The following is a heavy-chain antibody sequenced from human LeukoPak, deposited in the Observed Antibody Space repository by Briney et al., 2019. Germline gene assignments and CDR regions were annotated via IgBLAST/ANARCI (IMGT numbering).Heavy chain of an antibody. Sequence: PGGSLRLSGAASGFTFSSYWMSWVRQAPGKGLEWVANIKQDGSEKYYVDSVKGRFTISRDNAKNSLYLQMNSLRAEDTAVYYCARLGATGDYFDYWGQGTLVTVPS. CDR3: ARLGATGDYFDY. D-gene: IGHD1-26*01. CDR1: GFTFSSYW. J-gene: IGHJ4*02. CDR2: IKQDGSEK. V-gene: IGHV3-7*01.